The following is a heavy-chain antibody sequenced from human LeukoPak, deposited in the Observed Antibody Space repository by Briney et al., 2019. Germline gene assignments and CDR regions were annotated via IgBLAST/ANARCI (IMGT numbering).Heavy chain of an antibody. J-gene: IGHJ4*02. CDR3: ARDPGYYYDTSGYQSYFDY. Sequence: GGSLRLSCAASGFTFSDHYMSWIRQAPGKGLEWISYISFSHHTNYAGSVKGRFTISRDNAKNSLYLQMNSLRAEDTAVYYCARDPGYYYDTSGYQSYFDYWGQGTLVTVSS. V-gene: IGHV3-11*06. D-gene: IGHD3-22*01. CDR2: ISFSHHT. CDR1: GFTFSDHY.